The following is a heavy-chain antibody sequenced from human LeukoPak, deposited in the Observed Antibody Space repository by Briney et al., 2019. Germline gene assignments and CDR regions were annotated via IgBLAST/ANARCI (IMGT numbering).Heavy chain of an antibody. CDR2: ISDDGSHQ. Sequence: GGSLRLSCTASGFTFGTFGMHWVRQAPGKGLEWVAAISDDGSHQYYIDSVGGRFSISRDNSKNTVYLQMTSLRADDTAVYYCTKLNNYDDYWGHGTQVTVSS. D-gene: IGHD1/OR15-1a*01. V-gene: IGHV3-30*18. CDR1: GFTFGTFG. CDR3: TKLNNYDDY. J-gene: IGHJ4*01.